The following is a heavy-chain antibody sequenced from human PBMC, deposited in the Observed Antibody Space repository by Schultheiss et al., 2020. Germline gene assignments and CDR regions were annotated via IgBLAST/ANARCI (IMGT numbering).Heavy chain of an antibody. J-gene: IGHJ3*01. CDR1: GASISSSSYY. CDR2: ISNSGST. V-gene: IGHV4-39*01. CDR3: ARQSISMIVVELRPDAFDL. D-gene: IGHD3-22*01. Sequence: SQTLSLTCTLSGASISSSSYYWGWIRQPPGKGLEWIGSISNSGSTYYKPSLKSRVTISVDTSKNEFSLKLSSVIAADTAVYYCARQSISMIVVELRPDAFDLWGQGTMVTVSS.